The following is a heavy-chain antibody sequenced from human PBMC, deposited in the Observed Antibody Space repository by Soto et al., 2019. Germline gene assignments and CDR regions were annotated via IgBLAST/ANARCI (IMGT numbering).Heavy chain of an antibody. Sequence: SETLSLTCAVYGGSFSCYYWSWIRQPPGKGLEWIGEINHSGSTNYSPSLKSRVTISVDTSKNQFSLKLSSVTAADTAVYYCARGFGRFSHYYGMDVWGQGTTVTVSS. CDR3: ARGFGRFSHYYGMDV. CDR1: GGSFSCYY. J-gene: IGHJ6*02. V-gene: IGHV4-34*01. CDR2: INHSGST. D-gene: IGHD3-3*01.